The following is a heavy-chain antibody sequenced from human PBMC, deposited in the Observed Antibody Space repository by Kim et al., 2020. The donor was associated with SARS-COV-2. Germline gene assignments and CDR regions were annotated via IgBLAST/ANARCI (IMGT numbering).Heavy chain of an antibody. CDR3: ARGPPRADCGANCYLDY. J-gene: IGHJ4*02. CDR2: IYSSGST. D-gene: IGHD2-21*02. V-gene: IGHV4-4*07. CDR1: GGSISTNY. Sequence: SETLSLTCTVSGGSISTNYWGWIRQSAGKGLEWIGRIYSSGSTDYNASLKSRVAMSVDTSKNQFSLELSSVTAADTADYFCARGPPRADCGANCYLDYWGQGTLVTVSA.